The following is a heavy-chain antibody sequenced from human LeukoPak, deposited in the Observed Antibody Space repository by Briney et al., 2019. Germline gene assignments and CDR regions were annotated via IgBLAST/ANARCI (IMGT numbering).Heavy chain of an antibody. CDR3: ARSHYGSGSYDY. J-gene: IGHJ4*02. D-gene: IGHD3-10*01. V-gene: IGHV4-34*01. Sequence: PSETLSLTCAVYGGSFSGYYWSWIRQPPGKGLEWIGEINHSGSTNYNPSLKSRVTISADTSKNQFSLKLSSVTAADTAVYYCARSHYGSGSYDYWGQGTLVTVSS. CDR1: GGSFSGYY. CDR2: INHSGST.